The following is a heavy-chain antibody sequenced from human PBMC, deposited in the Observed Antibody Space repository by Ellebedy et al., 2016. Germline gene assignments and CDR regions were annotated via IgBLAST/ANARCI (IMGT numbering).Heavy chain of an antibody. CDR1: GGTFSSYA. CDR3: ARAPLRFLEWLLPDY. CDR2: INAGNGNT. V-gene: IGHV1-3*01. J-gene: IGHJ4*02. D-gene: IGHD3-3*01. Sequence: ASVKVSCKASGGTFSSYAISWVRQAPGQRLEWMGWINAGNGNTKYSQKFQGRVTITRDTSASTAYMELSSLRSEDTAVYYCARAPLRFLEWLLPDYWGQGTLVTVSS.